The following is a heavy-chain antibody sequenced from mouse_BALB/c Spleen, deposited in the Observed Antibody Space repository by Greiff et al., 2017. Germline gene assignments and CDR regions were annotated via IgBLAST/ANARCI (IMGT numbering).Heavy chain of an antibody. CDR3: ARSDRYDAWFAY. CDR2: INPGSGGT. D-gene: IGHD2-14*01. CDR1: GYAFTNYL. J-gene: IGHJ3*01. V-gene: IGHV1-54*01. Sequence: VQLQESGADLVRPGTSVKVSCKASGYAFTNYLIEWVKQRPGQGLEWIGVINPGSGGTNYNEKFKGKATLTADKSSSTAYMQLSSLTSDDSAVYVCARSDRYDAWFAYWGQGTLVTVSA.